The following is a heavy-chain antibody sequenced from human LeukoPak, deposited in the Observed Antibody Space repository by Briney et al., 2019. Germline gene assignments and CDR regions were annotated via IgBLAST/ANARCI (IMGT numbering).Heavy chain of an antibody. Sequence: GGSLRLSCAASGFTVSSNYMSWVRQAPGKGLEWVSVIHSGGNTYYADSVKGRFTISRDNSKNTLYLQMNSLRAEDAAVYYCARAEGGQWYTDSWGQGTLVTVSS. D-gene: IGHD6-19*01. CDR1: GFTVSSNY. J-gene: IGHJ4*02. CDR3: ARAEGGQWYTDS. V-gene: IGHV3-66*01. CDR2: IHSGGNT.